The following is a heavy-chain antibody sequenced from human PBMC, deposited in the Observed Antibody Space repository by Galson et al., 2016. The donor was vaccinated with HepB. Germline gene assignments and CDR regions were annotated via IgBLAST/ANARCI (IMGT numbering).Heavy chain of an antibody. J-gene: IGHJ3*02. V-gene: IGHV1-46*03. D-gene: IGHD2-2*02. Sequence: SVKVSCKASGYTFTNYYMLWVRQAPGQGLEWMGIINPSGSTSYAQRFQGRVTMTRDTSTSTVYMELSSLTSEDTAVYFCVGGYCSSTSCYKDAFGIWGQGTMVTVSS. CDR2: INPSGST. CDR3: VGGYCSSTSCYKDAFGI. CDR1: GYTFTNYY.